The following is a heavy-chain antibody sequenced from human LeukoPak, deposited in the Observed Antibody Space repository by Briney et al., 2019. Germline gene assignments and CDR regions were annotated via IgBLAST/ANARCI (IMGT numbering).Heavy chain of an antibody. J-gene: IGHJ5*02. CDR2: IHTSGST. CDR1: GGSISSYY. Sequence: PSETLSLTCTVSGGSISSYYWSWIRQPAGKGLEWIGRIHTSGSTNYNPSLKSRVTMSVDTSKNQFSLKLSSVTAADTAVYYCAKDNEATVTTGWFDPWGQGTLVTVSS. V-gene: IGHV4-4*07. CDR3: AKDNEATVTTGWFDP. D-gene: IGHD4-17*01.